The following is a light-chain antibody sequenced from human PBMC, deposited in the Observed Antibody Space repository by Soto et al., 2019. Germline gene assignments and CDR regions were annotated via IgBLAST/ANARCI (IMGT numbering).Light chain of an antibody. Sequence: EIVLTQSPGTLSLSPGERATLSCRASQSVSSSYLAWYQKKPGQAPRLLIYGASSRATGIPDRFSGSGSGTDFTLTSSRLEAEDFALYYCQQYGSSPWTFGQGTKVEIK. V-gene: IGKV3-20*01. CDR3: QQYGSSPWT. CDR2: GAS. J-gene: IGKJ1*01. CDR1: QSVSSSY.